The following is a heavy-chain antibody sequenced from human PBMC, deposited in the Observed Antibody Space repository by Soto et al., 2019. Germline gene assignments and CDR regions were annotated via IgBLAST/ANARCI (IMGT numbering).Heavy chain of an antibody. V-gene: IGHV1-8*01. CDR2: MNPNSGNT. D-gene: IGHD2-2*01. CDR1: GYTFTSYD. Sequence: QVQLVQSGAEVKKPGASVKVSCKASGYTFTSYDINWVRQATGQGLEWMGWMNPNSGNTGYAQKFQGRVTMTRNTSISTAYMELSSLRSEDTAVYYCAREGGLGYCSSTSCHDYWYFDLWGRVTLVTVSS. CDR3: AREGGLGYCSSTSCHDYWYFDL. J-gene: IGHJ2*01.